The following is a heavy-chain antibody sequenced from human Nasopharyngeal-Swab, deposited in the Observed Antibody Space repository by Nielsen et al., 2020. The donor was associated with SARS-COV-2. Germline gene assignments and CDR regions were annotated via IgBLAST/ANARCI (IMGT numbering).Heavy chain of an antibody. CDR1: GFTFSSYT. Sequence: RGSLRLSCAASGFTFSSYTMHWVRQAPGKGLVWVSRIKSDGSDVNYADSVKGRFTISRDNAKNTLYLQMHSLRAEDTAVYYCARGASTLSNWYFDLWGRGTLVRVSS. D-gene: IGHD2-2*01. CDR2: IKSDGSDV. J-gene: IGHJ2*01. V-gene: IGHV3-74*01. CDR3: ARGASTLSNWYFDL.